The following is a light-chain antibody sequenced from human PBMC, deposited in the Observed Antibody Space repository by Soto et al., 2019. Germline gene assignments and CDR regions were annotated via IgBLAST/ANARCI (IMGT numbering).Light chain of an antibody. V-gene: IGKV3-15*01. J-gene: IGKJ1*01. CDR2: GAS. CDR3: QPSDDLPGT. Sequence: GSGRDRGSRWCRASQSNSNNLAWYQQEPGQPPSLLIYGASTRATGIPARFSGSGSRTESTLAFSILHSKESVVHYWQPSDDLPGTCARGTKVDIK. CDR1: QSNSNN.